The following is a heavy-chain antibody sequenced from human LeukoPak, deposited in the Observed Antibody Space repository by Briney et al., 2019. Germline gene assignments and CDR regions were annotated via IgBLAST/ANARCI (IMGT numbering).Heavy chain of an antibody. V-gene: IGHV4-30-4*08. Sequence: SETLSLTYTVSGGSIISSAYYWSWIRQPPGKGLEWIGYIYYSGSTYYNPSLKSRVTISLDTSKIQFSLKLSSVTAADTAVYYCVRTEVSSGSEDYWGQGTLVTVSS. D-gene: IGHD6-19*01. CDR1: GGSIISSAYY. CDR2: IYYSGST. CDR3: VRTEVSSGSEDY. J-gene: IGHJ4*02.